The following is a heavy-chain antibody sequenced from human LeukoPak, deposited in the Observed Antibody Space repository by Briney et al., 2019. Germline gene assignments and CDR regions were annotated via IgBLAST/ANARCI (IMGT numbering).Heavy chain of an antibody. D-gene: IGHD3-10*01. V-gene: IGHV1-2*02. J-gene: IGHJ6*03. CDR1: GYTFTGYY. Sequence: ASVKVSCKASGYTFTGYYMHCVRQAPGQGLEWMGWIYPNSGGTNYAQKFQGRVTVTRDTSISTAYMELSRLRSDDTAVYYCAREAYDSGSFRTDYYYMDVWGKGTTVTISS. CDR2: IYPNSGGT. CDR3: AREAYDSGSFRTDYYYMDV.